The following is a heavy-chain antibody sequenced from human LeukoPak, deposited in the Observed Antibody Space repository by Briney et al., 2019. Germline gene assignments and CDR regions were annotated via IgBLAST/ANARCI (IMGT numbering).Heavy chain of an antibody. CDR1: GYSFTSYW. J-gene: IGHJ6*02. D-gene: IGHD5-12*01. CDR3: ARILSGGYNFYYYYGMDV. CDR2: IYPGDSDT. V-gene: IGHV5-51*01. Sequence: GESLKISCKGSGYSFTSYWIGWVRQMPGKGLEWMGIIYPGDSDTRYSPSFQGQVTISADKSISTAYLQWSSLKASDTAMYYCARILSGGYNFYYYYGMDVWGQGTTVTVSS.